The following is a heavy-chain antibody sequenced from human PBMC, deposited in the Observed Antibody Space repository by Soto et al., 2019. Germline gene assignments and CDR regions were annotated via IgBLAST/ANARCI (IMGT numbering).Heavy chain of an antibody. CDR3: ARVSGSSSSGGSSWGYYGMDV. D-gene: IGHD6-6*01. V-gene: IGHV4-31*03. CDR1: GGSISSGGYY. CDR2: IYYSGST. J-gene: IGHJ6*02. Sequence: SETLSLTCTVSGGSISSGGYYWSWIRQHPGKGLEWIGYIYYSGSTYYNPSLKSRVTISVDTSKNQFSLKLSSVTAADTAVYYCARVSGSSSSGGSSWGYYGMDVWGQGTTVTVSS.